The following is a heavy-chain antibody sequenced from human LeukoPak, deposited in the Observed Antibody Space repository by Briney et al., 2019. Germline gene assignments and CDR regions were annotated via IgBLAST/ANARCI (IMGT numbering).Heavy chain of an antibody. CDR2: INPSGGST. CDR1: GYTFIGYY. J-gene: IGHJ6*03. Sequence: ASVKVSCKASGYTFIGYYMHWVRQAPGQGLEWMGIINPSGGSTSYAQKFQGRVTMTRDMSTSTVYMELSSLRSEDTAVYYCARDRGYMITFGGVIVRPDYYMDVWGKGTTVTVSS. D-gene: IGHD3-16*02. CDR3: ARDRGYMITFGGVIVRPDYYMDV. V-gene: IGHV1-46*01.